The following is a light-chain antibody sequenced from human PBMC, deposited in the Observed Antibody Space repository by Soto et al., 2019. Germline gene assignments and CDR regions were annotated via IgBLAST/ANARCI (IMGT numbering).Light chain of an antibody. Sequence: DIQMTQSPSTLSASLGDRVTITCRASQSISSWLAWYQQKPGKAPKLLIYDASSLESGVPSRFSGSGSGTEFPLTISSLQPDDFATYYCQQYNSYSPWTFGQGTKVDIK. CDR2: DAS. J-gene: IGKJ1*01. CDR1: QSISSW. V-gene: IGKV1-5*01. CDR3: QQYNSYSPWT.